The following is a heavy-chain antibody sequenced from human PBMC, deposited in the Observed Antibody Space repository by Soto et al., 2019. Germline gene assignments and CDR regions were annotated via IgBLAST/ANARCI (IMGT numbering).Heavy chain of an antibody. CDR2: IYHSEST. CDR1: GDAVTSSNW. CDR3: ARYDFGIFDY. Sequence: SETLSLTCAVSGDAVTSSNWWSGVRQPPGKGLEWIGEIYHSESTNYNPSLKSRVTMSIDKSKNQFSLKLTSVTAADTAVYFCARYDFGIFDYWGQGTLVTVSS. V-gene: IGHV4-4*02. D-gene: IGHD4-17*01. J-gene: IGHJ4*02.